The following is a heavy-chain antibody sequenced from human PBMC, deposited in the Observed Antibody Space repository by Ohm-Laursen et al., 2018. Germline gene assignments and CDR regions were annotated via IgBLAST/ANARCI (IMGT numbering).Heavy chain of an antibody. V-gene: IGHV3-23*01. D-gene: IGHD5-18*01. CDR3: AKAMVGTAMVFDY. Sequence: SLRLSCAATGFTFSSYAMSWVRQAPGKGLEWVSAISGSGGSTYYADSVKGRFTISRDNSKNTLYLQMNSLRAEDTAVYYCAKAMVGTAMVFDYWGQGTLITVSS. CDR2: ISGSGGST. CDR1: GFTFSSYA. J-gene: IGHJ4*02.